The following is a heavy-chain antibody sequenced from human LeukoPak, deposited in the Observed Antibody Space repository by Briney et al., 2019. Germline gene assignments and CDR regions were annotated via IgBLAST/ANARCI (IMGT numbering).Heavy chain of an antibody. CDR1: GFTFSSYS. CDR3: AREAQYSIGWYDYYYGMDV. D-gene: IGHD6-19*01. J-gene: IGHJ6*02. Sequence: PGRSLRLSCVASGFTFSSYSLTWVRQAPGKGLEWVSSISSSSSYRYYADSLKGRFTISRDNAKNSLYLQMNTLRAEDTAVYYCAREAQYSIGWYDYYYGMDVWGQGTTVTVSS. CDR2: ISSSSSYR. V-gene: IGHV3-21*01.